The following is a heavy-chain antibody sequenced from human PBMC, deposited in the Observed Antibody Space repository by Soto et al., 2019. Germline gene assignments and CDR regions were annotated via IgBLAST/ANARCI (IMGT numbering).Heavy chain of an antibody. J-gene: IGHJ6*02. CDR1: GGTFSSYA. V-gene: IGHV1-69*13. D-gene: IGHD2-2*01. CDR2: IIPIFGTA. CDR3: ARCNAPAAIRGNYYYGMDV. Sequence: ASVKVSCKASGGTFSSYAISWVRQAPGQGLEWMGGIIPIFGTANYAQKFQGRVTITADESTSTAYMELSSLRSEDTAVYYCARCNAPAAIRGNYYYGMDVWGQGTTVTVSS.